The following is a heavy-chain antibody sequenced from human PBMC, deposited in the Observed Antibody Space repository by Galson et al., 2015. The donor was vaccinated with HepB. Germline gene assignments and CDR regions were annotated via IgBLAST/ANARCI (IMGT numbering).Heavy chain of an antibody. CDR1: GFTFSNAW. V-gene: IGHV3-15*01. D-gene: IGHD3-9*01. J-gene: IGHJ4*02. Sequence: SLRLSCAASGFTFSNAWMSWVRQAPGKGLEWVGRIKSKTDGGTTDYAAPVKGRFTISRDDSKNTLYLQMNSLKTEDTAVYYCTTDYDILTGYSLIDYWGQGTLVTVSS. CDR2: IKSKTDGGTT. CDR3: TTDYDILTGYSLIDY.